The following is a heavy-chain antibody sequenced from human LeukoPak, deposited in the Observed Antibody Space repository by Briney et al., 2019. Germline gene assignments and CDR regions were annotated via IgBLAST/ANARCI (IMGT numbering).Heavy chain of an antibody. CDR1: GFTFSDYY. J-gene: IGHJ4*02. CDR2: ISSSGSTI. D-gene: IGHD2-15*01. CDR3: ASRSGGGRYSKGHH. Sequence: GGSLRLSCAASGFTFSDYYMSWIRQAPGKGLEWVSYISSSGSTIYYADSVKGRFTISRGNAKNSLYLQMNSLRAEDTAVYYCASRSGGGRYSKGHHWGQGTLVTVSS. V-gene: IGHV3-11*01.